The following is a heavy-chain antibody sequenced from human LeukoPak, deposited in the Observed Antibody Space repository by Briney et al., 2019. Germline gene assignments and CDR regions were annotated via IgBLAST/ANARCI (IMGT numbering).Heavy chain of an antibody. CDR1: GFTFSSYW. CDR3: ARDIAAAGIDY. D-gene: IGHD6-13*01. Sequence: GGSLRLSCAASGFTFSSYWMHWVRQAPGKGLVWVSRINSDGSSTSYADSVKGRFTTSRDNAKNTLYLQMNSLRAEDTAVYYCARDIAAAGIDYWGQGTLVTVSS. CDR2: INSDGSST. J-gene: IGHJ4*02. V-gene: IGHV3-74*01.